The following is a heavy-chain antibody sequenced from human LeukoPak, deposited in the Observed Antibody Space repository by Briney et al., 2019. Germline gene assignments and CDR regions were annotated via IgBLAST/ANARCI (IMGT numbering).Heavy chain of an antibody. CDR2: IYYSGSSGST. V-gene: IGHV4-59*01. CDR1: GGSISGYH. CDR3: ARWNSGGDY. Sequence: PSETLSLTCGVSGGSISGYHWSWIRQSPGKGLEWIGQIYYSGSSGSTNYNPSLKSRVTISVDSSKNRFSLNLSSVTAADTAIYYCARWNSGGDYWGQGTLVTVSS. D-gene: IGHD1/OR15-1a*01. J-gene: IGHJ4*02.